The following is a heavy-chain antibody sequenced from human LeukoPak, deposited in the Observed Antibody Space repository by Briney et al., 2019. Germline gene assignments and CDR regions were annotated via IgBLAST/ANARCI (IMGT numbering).Heavy chain of an antibody. CDR3: ARVGRHDYYGSSVS. CDR1: GGSISSYY. CDR2: IYYSGST. D-gene: IGHD3-22*01. J-gene: IGHJ5*02. Sequence: SETLSLTCTVSGGSISSYYWSWIRQPPEKGLECIGYIYYSGSTNYNPSLKSRVTISVDTSKNQFSLKLSSVTAADTAVYYCARVGRHDYYGSSVSWGQGTLVTVSS. V-gene: IGHV4-59*08.